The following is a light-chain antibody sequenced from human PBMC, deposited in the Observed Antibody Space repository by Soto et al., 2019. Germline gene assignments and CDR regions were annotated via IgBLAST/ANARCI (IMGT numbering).Light chain of an antibody. CDR2: DNS. J-gene: IGLJ2*01. CDR3: GTWDSSLSVGI. V-gene: IGLV1-51*01. CDR1: SSNIGKNY. Sequence: QSVLTQPPSVSAAPGQKVTISCSGSSSNIGKNYVSWYQQLPGTAPKLLIYDNSKRPSGIPDRFSGSRSGTSGTLGITGLQTGDEADYYCGTWDSSLSVGIFGGGTKLTVL.